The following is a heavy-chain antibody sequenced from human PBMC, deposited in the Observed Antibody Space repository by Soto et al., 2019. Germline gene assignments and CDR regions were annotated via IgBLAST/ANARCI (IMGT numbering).Heavy chain of an antibody. Sequence: GESLKISCAASGFTFSSYGMHWVRQAPGKGLEWVAVISYDGSNKYYADSVKGRFTISRDNSKNTLYLQMNSLRAEDTAVYYCAKDQAYYDSSGYYSYYGMDVWGQGTTVTVSS. J-gene: IGHJ6*02. D-gene: IGHD3-22*01. CDR3: AKDQAYYDSSGYYSYYGMDV. V-gene: IGHV3-30*18. CDR2: ISYDGSNK. CDR1: GFTFSSYG.